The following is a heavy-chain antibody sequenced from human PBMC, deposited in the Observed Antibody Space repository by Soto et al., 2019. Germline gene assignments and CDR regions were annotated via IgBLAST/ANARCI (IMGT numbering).Heavy chain of an antibody. D-gene: IGHD2-15*01. V-gene: IGHV4-38-2*01. J-gene: IGHJ4*02. Sequence: SETLSLTCAVSGYSISSGYYWGWIRQPPGKGLEWLGTTYYGASSYYNPSLRSRITILLDASTNQLSLKLSSLRAEDTAVYYCTKALEELYLVHSWGQGSLVTVSS. CDR1: GYSISSGYY. CDR2: TYYGASS. CDR3: TKALEELYLVHS.